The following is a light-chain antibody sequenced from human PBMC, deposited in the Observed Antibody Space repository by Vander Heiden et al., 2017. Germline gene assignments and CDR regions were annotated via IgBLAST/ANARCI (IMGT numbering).Light chain of an antibody. CDR1: QGISSY. CDR3: QQYDSYPPWT. V-gene: IGKV1-8*01. CDR2: AAS. J-gene: IGKJ1*01. Sequence: AIRMTQSPSSFSASTGARVSITCRASQGISSYLAWYQQKPGKAPKLLIYAASTLQSGVPSRFSGSGYGTDFNLTISCLQSEEFATYYCQQYDSYPPWTFGQGTKVEIK.